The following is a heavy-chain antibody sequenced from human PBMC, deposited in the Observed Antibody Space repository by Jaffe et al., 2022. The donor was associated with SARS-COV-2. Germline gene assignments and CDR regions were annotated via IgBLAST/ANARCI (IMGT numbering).Heavy chain of an antibody. CDR1: GFTFDDYA. J-gene: IGHJ4*02. Sequence: EVQLVESGGGLVQPGRSLRLSCAASGFTFDDYAMHWVRQAPGKGLEWVSGISWNSGSIGYADSVKGRFTISRDNAKNSLYLQMNSLRAEDTALYYCAKGTYYYDSSGYYPYYFDYWGQGTLVTVSS. CDR3: AKGTYYYDSSGYYPYYFDY. D-gene: IGHD3-22*01. CDR2: ISWNSGSI. V-gene: IGHV3-9*01.